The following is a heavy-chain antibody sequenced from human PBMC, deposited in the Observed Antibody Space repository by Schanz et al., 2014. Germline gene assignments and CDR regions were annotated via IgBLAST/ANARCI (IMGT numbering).Heavy chain of an antibody. CDR2: IIPSLGLA. D-gene: IGHD2-15*01. V-gene: IGHV1-69*02. CDR3: ARGGGPEDVFDI. CDR1: GYTFSDYY. J-gene: IGHJ3*02. Sequence: QVQLVQSGAEVKKPGASVKASCKASGYTFSDYYIHWVRQAPGQGLEWMGRIIPSLGLAKYEQKFQDKVTITADTSTTTAYMELSSLRSDDTAVYYCARGGGPEDVFDIWGQGTILTVSS.